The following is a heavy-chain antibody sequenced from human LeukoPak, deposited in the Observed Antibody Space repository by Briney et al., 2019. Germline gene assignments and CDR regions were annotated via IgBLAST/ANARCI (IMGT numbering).Heavy chain of an antibody. V-gene: IGHV3-48*03. CDR1: GFTFSSYE. D-gene: IGHD5-24*01. CDR2: ISSSGSTI. J-gene: IGHJ6*02. Sequence: GGSLRLSCAASGFTFSSYEMNWVRQAPGKGLEWVSYISSSGSTIYSADSVKGRFTISRDNARNSLYLQMNSLRAEDTAVYYCARSRRDNYYYYYGMDVWGQGTTVTVSS. CDR3: ARSRRDNYYYYYGMDV.